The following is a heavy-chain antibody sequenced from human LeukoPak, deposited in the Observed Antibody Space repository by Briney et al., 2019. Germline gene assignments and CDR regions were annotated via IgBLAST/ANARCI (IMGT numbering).Heavy chain of an antibody. CDR2: INSDASVT. CDR3: ARAGIPRGD. D-gene: IGHD2-21*01. CDR1: GFTFSNYW. J-gene: IGHJ4*02. Sequence: PGGSLRLSCAASGFTFSNYWMHWVRQTPGKGLVWVSRINSDASVTTYADSVKGRFTISRDNAKNTLYLQMNSLRAEDTAVYYCARAGIPRGDWGQGTLVTVSS. V-gene: IGHV3-74*01.